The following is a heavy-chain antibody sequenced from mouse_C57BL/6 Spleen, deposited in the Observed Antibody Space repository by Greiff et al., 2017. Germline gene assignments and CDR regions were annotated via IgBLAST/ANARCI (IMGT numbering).Heavy chain of an antibody. CDR2: IYPGDGDT. CDR1: GYAFSSSW. J-gene: IGHJ3*01. V-gene: IGHV1-82*01. D-gene: IGHD2-4*01. Sequence: QVQLQQSGPELVKPGASVKISCKASGYAFSSSWMNWVKQRPGKGLEWIGRIYPGDGDTNYNGKFKGKATLTADKSSSTAYMQLSSLTSEDSAVYFCAREGDYDYDGWFAYWGQGTLVTVSA. CDR3: AREGDYDYDGWFAY.